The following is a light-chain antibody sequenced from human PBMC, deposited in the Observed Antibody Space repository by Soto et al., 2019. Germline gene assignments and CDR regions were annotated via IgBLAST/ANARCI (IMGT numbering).Light chain of an antibody. V-gene: IGKV3-20*01. CDR1: QIVSSNY. Sequence: EIVLTQSPGTLSLSPGERATLSCRASQIVSSNYLAWYQQKLGQSPRLLIYGASSRATGIPDRFSGSGSGTDFTLIISRLEPEDFAVYYCQQYGRSPPITFGQGTRLEIK. J-gene: IGKJ5*01. CDR3: QQYGRSPPIT. CDR2: GAS.